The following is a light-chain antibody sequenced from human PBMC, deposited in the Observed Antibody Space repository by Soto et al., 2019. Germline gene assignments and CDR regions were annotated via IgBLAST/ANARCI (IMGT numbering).Light chain of an antibody. J-gene: IGKJ1*01. V-gene: IGKV3-20*01. Sequence: DIVLTQSPGTLSLSPGERATLYCRASQSVSSNHLAWYQQKPGQAPRLLIYGGSSRATGIPVRFSGSGSETDFTLTITRLEPEDFAMYYCQHYGSPSWTFGQGTKVDIK. CDR3: QHYGSPSWT. CDR2: GGS. CDR1: QSVSSNH.